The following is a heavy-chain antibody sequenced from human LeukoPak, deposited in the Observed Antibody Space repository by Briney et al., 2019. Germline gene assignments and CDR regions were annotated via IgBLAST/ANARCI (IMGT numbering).Heavy chain of an antibody. CDR3: AKVLSEGRGVGALDDFDI. CDR2: ISGSGGST. J-gene: IGHJ3*02. Sequence: GGALRLSHAASGFSFSSYSMSWVRQAPAKGLAWVSAISGSGGSTYYADSVKGRFTISRDNSKNTLYLQMNSLRAEDTAVYYCAKVLSEGRGVGALDDFDISGQGRMVTVSS. CDR1: GFSFSSYS. D-gene: IGHD2-15*01. V-gene: IGHV3-23*01.